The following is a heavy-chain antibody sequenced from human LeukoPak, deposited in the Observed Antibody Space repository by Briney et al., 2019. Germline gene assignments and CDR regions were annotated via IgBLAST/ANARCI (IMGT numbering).Heavy chain of an antibody. CDR1: GYIFTSYY. Sequence: GASVKVSCKASGYIFTSYYMYWVRQAPGQGLEWMGWISAYNGNTNYAQKLQGRVTMTTDTSTSTAYMELRSLRSDDTAVYYCARDLFRAAAGTLPSDYWGQGTLVTVSS. J-gene: IGHJ4*02. V-gene: IGHV1-18*04. CDR3: ARDLFRAAAGTLPSDY. D-gene: IGHD6-13*01. CDR2: ISAYNGNT.